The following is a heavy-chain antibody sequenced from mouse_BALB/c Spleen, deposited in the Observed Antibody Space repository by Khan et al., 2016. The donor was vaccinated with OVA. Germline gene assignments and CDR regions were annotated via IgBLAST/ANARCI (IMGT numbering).Heavy chain of an antibody. CDR1: GYIFTDYV. CDR2: IYPGSGDI. CDR3: AGGGYGTSGAY. J-gene: IGHJ3*01. D-gene: IGHD2-2*01. V-gene: IGHV1-81*01. Sequence: QVQLQQSGPELVKPGASVKMSCKAAGYIFTDYVLTWVKQRTGQGLEWIGEIYPGSGDIYYNDKFKGKATLTADMSSNTAYIQLNSLTSEDSAVFFCAGGGYGTSGAYWGQGTLVTVSA.